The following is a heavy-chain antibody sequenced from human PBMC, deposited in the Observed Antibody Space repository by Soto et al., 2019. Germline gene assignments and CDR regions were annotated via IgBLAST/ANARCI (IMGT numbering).Heavy chain of an antibody. CDR1: GYTFTGYY. J-gene: IGHJ6*02. Sequence: ASVKVSCKASGYTFTGYYMHWARQAPGQGLEWMGWINPNSGGTNYAQKFQGWVTMTRDTSISTAYMELSRLRSDDTAVYYCARDREDIVVVPAAISYGMDVWGQGTTVTVSS. D-gene: IGHD2-2*01. CDR2: INPNSGGT. CDR3: ARDREDIVVVPAAISYGMDV. V-gene: IGHV1-2*04.